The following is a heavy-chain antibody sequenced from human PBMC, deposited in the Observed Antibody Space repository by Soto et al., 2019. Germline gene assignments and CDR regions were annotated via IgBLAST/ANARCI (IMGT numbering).Heavy chain of an antibody. J-gene: IGHJ4*02. CDR2: ISGAGGST. D-gene: IGHD2-21*01. V-gene: IGHV3-23*01. CDR3: AKTSSASERDSPGW. Sequence: GGSLRLSCAASGFTFNNFAMNWVRQVPGKGLEWVAAISGAGGSTFYSDSLGGRFTISRDNSKNILFLQMKSLKAGDTAVYYCAKTSSASERDSPGWWGQGTLVTVSS. CDR1: GFTFNNFA.